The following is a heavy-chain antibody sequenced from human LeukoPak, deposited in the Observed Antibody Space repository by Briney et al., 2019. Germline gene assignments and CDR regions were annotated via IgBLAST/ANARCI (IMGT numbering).Heavy chain of an antibody. J-gene: IGHJ4*02. Sequence: ASVKVSCKASGGTFSSYAISWVRQAPGQGLEWMGGIIPIFGTANYAQKFQGRVTITADESTSTAYMELSSLRSEDTAVYYCAREGSSSPTFDYWGQGTLVTVSS. CDR1: GGTFSSYA. CDR2: IIPIFGTA. V-gene: IGHV1-69*01. CDR3: AREGSSSPTFDY. D-gene: IGHD6-13*01.